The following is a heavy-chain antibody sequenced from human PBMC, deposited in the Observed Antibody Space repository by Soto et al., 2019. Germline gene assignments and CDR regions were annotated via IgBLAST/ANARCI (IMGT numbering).Heavy chain of an antibody. CDR2: ISRSGST. D-gene: IGHD6-13*01. CDR3: ARQSSSWDNWLDP. J-gene: IGHJ5*02. CDR1: GGSISSGDYS. Sequence: PSETLSLTCAVSGGSISSGDYSWSWIRQPPGKGLELIGYISRSGSTYYTPSLKSRVTISVDTSKNQFSLTLSSVTAADTAVYYCARQSSSWDNWLDPWGQGTLVTVSS. V-gene: IGHV4-30-2*01.